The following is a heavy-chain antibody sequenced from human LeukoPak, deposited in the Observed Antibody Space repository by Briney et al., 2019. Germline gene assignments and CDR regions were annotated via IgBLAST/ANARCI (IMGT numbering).Heavy chain of an antibody. Sequence: GRTLRLSRAVSVFTVSINYMTGVREAPEKGLGWVSIIYSGGDTYYADSAKSRFTISRDNSKNTVYLQMNSLRAEDSALYYCARVIVGPTSYYCDHWGQGTLVTVSS. CDR3: ARVIVGPTSYYCDH. V-gene: IGHV3-53*01. J-gene: IGHJ4*02. D-gene: IGHD1-26*01. CDR2: IYSGGDT. CDR1: VFTVSINY.